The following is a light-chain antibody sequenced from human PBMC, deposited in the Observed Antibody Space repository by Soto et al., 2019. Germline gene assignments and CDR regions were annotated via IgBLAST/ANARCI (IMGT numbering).Light chain of an antibody. CDR1: QSVRSY. CDR2: DAS. V-gene: IGKV3-11*01. Sequence: EIVLTQSPATLSLSPGERATLSCRASQSVRSYLAWYQQKPGQAPRLLIYDASNRATSIPARFSGSGSGTDFTLTISSLEPEDFAVYYCQQRSNWPAITFGQGTRLEIK. CDR3: QQRSNWPAIT. J-gene: IGKJ5*01.